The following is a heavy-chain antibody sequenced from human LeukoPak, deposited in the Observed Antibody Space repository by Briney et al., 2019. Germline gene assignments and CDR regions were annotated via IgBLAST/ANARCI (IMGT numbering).Heavy chain of an antibody. J-gene: IGHJ4*02. D-gene: IGHD5-18*01. Sequence: GGSLRLSCAASGFTFDDYAMHWVRQAPGKGLEWVSGISWNSGSIGYADSVKGRFTISRDNAKNSLYLQMNSLRVEDTALYYCARGGASYGLGYFDYWGQGTLVTVSS. CDR3: ARGGASYGLGYFDY. CDR2: ISWNSGSI. V-gene: IGHV3-9*01. CDR1: GFTFDDYA.